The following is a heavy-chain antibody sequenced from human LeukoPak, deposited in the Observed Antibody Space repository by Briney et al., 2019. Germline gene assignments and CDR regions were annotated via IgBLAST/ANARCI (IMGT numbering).Heavy chain of an antibody. V-gene: IGHV4-59*01. CDR2: ISYSGSA. Sequence: SETLSLTCSVSGDSNSLYYWSWIRQPPGKGLEWIAYISYSGSANYSPSLKSRVTVSVDTSKNQFSLNLRSVTAADTAVYYCARGLGGSSGCFGYWGQGTLVTVSS. J-gene: IGHJ4*02. D-gene: IGHD6-19*01. CDR1: GDSNSLYY. CDR3: ARGLGGSSGCFGY.